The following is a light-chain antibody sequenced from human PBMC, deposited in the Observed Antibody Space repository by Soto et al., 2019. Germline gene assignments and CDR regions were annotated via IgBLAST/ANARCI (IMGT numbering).Light chain of an antibody. V-gene: IGKV1-5*01. CDR2: DAS. CDR3: QHYGGVWT. Sequence: DIEMTQSPSTLSATVGDRVTITCRASQSISTWLAWYQQKPGKAPKLLIYDASSLEVGVPSSLSGSGSATDFLLTISRMQPDDSATYHCQHYGGVWTFGQGTKVDIK. CDR1: QSISTW. J-gene: IGKJ1*01.